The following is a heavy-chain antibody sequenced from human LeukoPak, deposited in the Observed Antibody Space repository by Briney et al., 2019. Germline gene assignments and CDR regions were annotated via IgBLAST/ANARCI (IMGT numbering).Heavy chain of an antibody. CDR3: ARDTYYDISIGPSRLDV. V-gene: IGHV3-21*01. J-gene: IGHJ6*04. D-gene: IGHD3-9*01. Sequence: GGSLRLSCAASGFTFSSYSMNWVRQAPGKGLEWVSSISSSSSYIYYADSVKGRFTISRDNAKNSLYLQMNSLRAEDTAVYYCARDTYYDISIGPSRLDVWGKGTTVTVSS. CDR1: GFTFSSYS. CDR2: ISSSSSYI.